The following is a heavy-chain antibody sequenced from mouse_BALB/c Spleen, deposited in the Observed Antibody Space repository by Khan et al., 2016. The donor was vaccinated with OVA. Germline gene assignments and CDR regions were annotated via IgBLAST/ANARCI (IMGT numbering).Heavy chain of an antibody. Sequence: EVELVESGGGLVKPGGSLKLSCEASGFTFSSYAMSWVRQTPEKRLEWVATISSGGSDTYYTDSVKDRFTISRDNAYNTPYLQMSSLRSEDTAMYYCASLYAFDYWGQGTAVTVSS. V-gene: IGHV5-9-3*01. CDR1: GFTFSSYA. CDR3: ASLYAFDY. CDR2: ISSGGSDT. J-gene: IGHJ4*01.